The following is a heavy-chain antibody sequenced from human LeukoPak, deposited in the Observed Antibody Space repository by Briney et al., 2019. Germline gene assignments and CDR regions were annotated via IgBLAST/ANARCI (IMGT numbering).Heavy chain of an antibody. CDR2: INHSGST. CDR1: GGSFSGYY. D-gene: IGHD1-26*01. Sequence: SETLSLTCAVYGGSFSGYYWSWIRQPPGKGLEWIGEINHSGSTNYNPSLKSRVTISVDTSKNQFSLKLSSVTAADTAVYYCARVSYPTYSGSYYFDYWGQGTLVTVSS. J-gene: IGHJ4*02. V-gene: IGHV4-34*01. CDR3: ARVSYPTYSGSYYFDY.